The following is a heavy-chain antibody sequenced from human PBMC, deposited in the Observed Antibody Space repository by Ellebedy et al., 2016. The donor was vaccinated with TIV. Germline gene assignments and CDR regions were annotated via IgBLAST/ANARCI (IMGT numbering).Heavy chain of an antibody. J-gene: IGHJ4*02. CDR1: GYTFTSSG. D-gene: IGHD3-10*01. Sequence: ASVKVSXKASGYTFTSSGISWVRQAPGQGLEWMGWISAYNGNTNYAQMLQGRVTMTTDTSTSTAYMELRSLRSDDTAVYYCARWAYGSGSYYKGYFDYWGQGTLVTVSS. CDR2: ISAYNGNT. CDR3: ARWAYGSGSYYKGYFDY. V-gene: IGHV1-18*01.